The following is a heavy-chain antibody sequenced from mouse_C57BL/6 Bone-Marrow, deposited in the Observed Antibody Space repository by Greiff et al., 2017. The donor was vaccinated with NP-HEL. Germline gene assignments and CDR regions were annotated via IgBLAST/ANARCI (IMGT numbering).Heavy chain of an antibody. Sequence: VQLQQSGAELVRPGASVKLSCTASGFNIKDDYMHWVKQRPEQGLEWIGWIDPENGDTEYASKFQGKATITADTSSNTAYLQLSSLTSEEPAVFYCTVVSGYFDYRGQGTTLTVSP. CDR3: TVVSGYFDY. V-gene: IGHV14-4*01. CDR1: GFNIKDDY. CDR2: IDPENGDT. D-gene: IGHD3-1*01. J-gene: IGHJ2*01.